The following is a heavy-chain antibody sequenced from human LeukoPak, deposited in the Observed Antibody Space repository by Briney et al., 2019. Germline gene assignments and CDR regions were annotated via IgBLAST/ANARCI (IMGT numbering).Heavy chain of an antibody. V-gene: IGHV4-59*01. CDR2: IYYSGTT. D-gene: IGHD6-19*01. J-gene: IGHJ4*02. CDR1: GGSISNYY. Sequence: SETLSLTCTVSGGSISNYYWSWLRQPPGKGLEWIGYIYYSGTTNCNPSLKSRVTMSLDTSKNQFSLRLSSVAAADTAVYYCARDLGYSSGWYDYWGQGTLVTVSS. CDR3: ARDLGYSSGWYDY.